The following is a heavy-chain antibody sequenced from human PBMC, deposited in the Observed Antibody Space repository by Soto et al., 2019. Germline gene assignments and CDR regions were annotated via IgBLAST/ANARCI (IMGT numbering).Heavy chain of an antibody. V-gene: IGHV1-69*13. D-gene: IGHD5-12*01. CDR1: GGTFSSYA. CDR3: ASRDGYKRYFDY. CDR2: IIPIFGTA. Sequence: SVKVSCKAPGGTFSSYAISWVRQAPGQGLGWMGGIIPIFGTANYAQKFQGRVTITADESTSTAYMELSSLRSEDTAVYYCASRDGYKRYFDYWGQGTLVTVSS. J-gene: IGHJ4*02.